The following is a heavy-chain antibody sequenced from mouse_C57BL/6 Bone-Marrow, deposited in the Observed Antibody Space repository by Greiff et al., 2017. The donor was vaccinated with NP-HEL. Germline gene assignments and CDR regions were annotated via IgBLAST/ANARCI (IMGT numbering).Heavy chain of an antibody. CDR3: AHRGWLLRDY. CDR1: GYTFTSYW. CDR2: IHPNSGST. V-gene: IGHV1-64*01. Sequence: QVQLQQPGAELVNPGASVKLSCKASGYTFTSYWMHWVKQRPGQGLEWIGMIHPNSGSTNYNEKFKSKATLTLDKSASTAYMQRSSLTSEDSAVYYCAHRGWLLRDYWGQGTTLTVSS. J-gene: IGHJ2*01. D-gene: IGHD2-3*01.